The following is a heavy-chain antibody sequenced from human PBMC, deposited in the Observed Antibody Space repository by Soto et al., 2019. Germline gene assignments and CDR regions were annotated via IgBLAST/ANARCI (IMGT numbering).Heavy chain of an antibody. J-gene: IGHJ6*04. V-gene: IGHV1-69*06. Sequence: QVQLVQSGAEVKKPGSSVKVSCKASGGTFSSYAISWVRQAPGQGLEWMGGIIPIIGTANYAKKFKGRVTITADKSTSQAYMELSSLRPEDTAVYYCARDGPLRYYGMDVWGEGTTVTVSA. CDR1: GGTFSSYA. CDR2: IIPIIGTA. CDR3: ARDGPLRYYGMDV.